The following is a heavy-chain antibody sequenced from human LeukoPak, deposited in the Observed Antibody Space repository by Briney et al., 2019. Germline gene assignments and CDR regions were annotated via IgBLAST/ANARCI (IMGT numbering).Heavy chain of an antibody. CDR3: ARVRLDYGSGSYYRSFDY. V-gene: IGHV4-61*01. Sequence: SETLSLTCTVSGGSLSSGRYYWRWIRQPPGKGLEWVGYIYYSGSTNYNPSLKSRVTISVDTSKNQFSLKLSSVTAADTAVYYCARVRLDYGSGSYYRSFDYWGQGTLVTVSS. CDR1: GGSLSSGRYY. J-gene: IGHJ4*02. CDR2: IYYSGST. D-gene: IGHD3-10*01.